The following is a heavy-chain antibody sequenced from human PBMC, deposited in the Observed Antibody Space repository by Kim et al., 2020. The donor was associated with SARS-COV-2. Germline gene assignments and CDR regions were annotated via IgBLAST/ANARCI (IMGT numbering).Heavy chain of an antibody. D-gene: IGHD3-10*01. V-gene: IGHV1-69*01. CDR3: ARGVRAASYYFDY. Sequence: SAQKFQGRVTITADESTSTAYMELSSLRSEDTAVYYCARGVRAASYYFDYWGQGTLVTVSS. J-gene: IGHJ4*02.